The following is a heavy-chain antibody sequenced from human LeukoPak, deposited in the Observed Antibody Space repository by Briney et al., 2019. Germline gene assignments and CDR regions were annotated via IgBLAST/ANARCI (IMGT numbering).Heavy chain of an antibody. CDR1: GYTFTSYG. J-gene: IGHJ6*02. CDR3: ARDAPKYSSGWYPVHYYGMDV. Sequence: ASVKVSCKASGYTFTSYGISWGRQAPGQGLEWMGWISAYNGNTNYAQKLQGRVTMTTDTSTSTAYMELRSLRSDDTAVYYCARDAPKYSSGWYPVHYYGMDVWGQGTTVTVSS. D-gene: IGHD6-19*01. CDR2: ISAYNGNT. V-gene: IGHV1-18*01.